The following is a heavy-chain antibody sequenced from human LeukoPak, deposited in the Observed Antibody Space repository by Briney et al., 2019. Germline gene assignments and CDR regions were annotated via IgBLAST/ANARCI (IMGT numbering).Heavy chain of an antibody. V-gene: IGHV4-59*01. Sequence: SETLSLTCTVSGGPIRSYYWTWIRQPPGKGLEWIGHIHYTGSTTYNPSLKSRVTISVDTSKNQFSLKLTSVTAADTAVYYCARGPAAGIDTGHYDYWGQGTLVTVSS. CDR1: GGPIRSYY. CDR3: ARGPAAGIDTGHYDY. J-gene: IGHJ4*02. CDR2: IHYTGST. D-gene: IGHD6-13*01.